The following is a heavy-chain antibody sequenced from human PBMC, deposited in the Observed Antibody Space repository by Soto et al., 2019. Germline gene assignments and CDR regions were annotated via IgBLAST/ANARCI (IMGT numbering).Heavy chain of an antibody. J-gene: IGHJ5*02. CDR1: GFTFSSYG. V-gene: IGHV3-33*01. CDR2: IWYDGSNK. CDR3: ARRVVLGRADWFDP. D-gene: IGHD2-21*01. Sequence: QVQLVESGGGVVQPGRSLRLSCAASGFTFSSYGMHWVRQAPGKGLEWVAVIWYDGSNKYYADSVKGRFTISRDNSKNTLYLQMNSLRDEDTAVYYCARRVVLGRADWFDPWGQGTLVTVSS.